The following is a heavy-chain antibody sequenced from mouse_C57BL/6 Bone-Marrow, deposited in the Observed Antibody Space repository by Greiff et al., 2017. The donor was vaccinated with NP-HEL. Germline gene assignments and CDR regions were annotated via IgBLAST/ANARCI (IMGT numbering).Heavy chain of an antibody. J-gene: IGHJ1*03. V-gene: IGHV5-12*01. D-gene: IGHD1-1*01. Sequence: EVMLVESGGGLVQPGGSLKLSCAASGFTFSDYYMYWVRQTPEKRLEWVAYISNGGGSTYYPDTVKGRFTISRDNAKNTLYLQMSRLKSEDTAMYYCARRDYYGSSPHWYFDVWGTGTTVTVSS. CDR3: ARRDYYGSSPHWYFDV. CDR1: GFTFSDYY. CDR2: ISNGGGST.